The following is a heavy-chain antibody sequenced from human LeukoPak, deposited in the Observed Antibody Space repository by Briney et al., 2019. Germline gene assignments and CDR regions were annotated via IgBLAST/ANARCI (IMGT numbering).Heavy chain of an antibody. J-gene: IGHJ5*02. CDR3: ARDRGTSARNWFDP. CDR1: GYTFTGYY. CDR2: INPNSGGT. Sequence: GASVKVSCKASGYTFTGYYMHWVRQAPGQGLEWMGRINPNSGGTNYAQKFQGRVTMTRDTSISTAYMELSGLRSDDTAVYYCARDRGTSARNWFDPWGQGTLVTVSS. D-gene: IGHD1-26*01. V-gene: IGHV1-2*06.